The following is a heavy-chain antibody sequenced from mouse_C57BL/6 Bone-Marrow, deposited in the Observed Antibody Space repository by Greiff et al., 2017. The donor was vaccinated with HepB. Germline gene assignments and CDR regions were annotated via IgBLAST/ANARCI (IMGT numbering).Heavy chain of an antibody. CDR2: IDPEDGET. CDR3: ALIYYGNSDWFAY. CDR1: GFNIKDYY. V-gene: IGHV14-2*01. J-gene: IGHJ3*01. D-gene: IGHD2-1*01. Sequence: VQLKQSGAELVKPGASVKLSCTASGFNIKDYYMHWVKQRTEQGLEWIGRIDPEDGETKYAPKFQGQATITADTSSNTAYLQLSSLTSEDTAVYYCALIYYGNSDWFAYWGQGTLVTVSA.